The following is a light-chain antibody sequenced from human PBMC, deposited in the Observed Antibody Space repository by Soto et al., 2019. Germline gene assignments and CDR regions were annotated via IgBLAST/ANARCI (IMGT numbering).Light chain of an antibody. J-gene: IGLJ2*01. Sequence: QSALTQPASVSGSPGQSITISCSGISSILGMYNFVSWYQQHPCKAPKLMIYEDSKWPSGIPNRFSGSKSGNTASLTISGLQAEDEADYYCCSYAGSDTVVFGGGTKLTVL. CDR3: CSYAGSDTVV. CDR2: EDS. CDR1: SSILGMYNF. V-gene: IGLV2-23*01.